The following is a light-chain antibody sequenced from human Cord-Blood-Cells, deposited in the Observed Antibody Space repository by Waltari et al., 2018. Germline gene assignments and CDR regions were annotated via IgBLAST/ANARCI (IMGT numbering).Light chain of an antibody. CDR2: EGS. CDR1: SSDVGSYNF. CDR3: CSYAGSSTLGV. Sequence: QSALTQTASVSGSPGQSITISCTGTSSDVGSYNFVSWYQQHPGKAPKLMIYEGSKPPSGVSNRFSGSKSGNTASLTISGLQAEDEADYYCCSYAGSSTLGVFGGGTKLTVL. J-gene: IGLJ2*01. V-gene: IGLV2-23*01.